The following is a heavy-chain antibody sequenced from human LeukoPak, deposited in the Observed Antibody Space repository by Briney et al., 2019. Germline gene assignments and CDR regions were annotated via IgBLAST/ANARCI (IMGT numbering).Heavy chain of an antibody. CDR1: GFTFSGSA. J-gene: IGHJ3*01. CDR3: ARDMQLST. Sequence: TGRSLRLSCAASGFTFSGSAMSWVRQAPGEGLEWVSLISYSGANSYYTDSVRGRFTISGDNSKDTLFLQMNSLRAEDTAIYYCARDMQLSTWGLGTMVTVSS. D-gene: IGHD3-16*02. V-gene: IGHV3-23*01. CDR2: ISYSGANS.